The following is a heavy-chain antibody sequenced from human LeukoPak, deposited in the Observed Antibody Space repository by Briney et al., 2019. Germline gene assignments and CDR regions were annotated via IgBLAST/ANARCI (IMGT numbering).Heavy chain of an antibody. Sequence: GGSLRLSCAASGFTFSSHGMHWVRQAPGKGLECATSISYNGNNRYYADSVKGRFTISRDNSKNTLSLQMDSLRDEDSGVYYCARWTGADFSGYYDYWGQGTLVTVSS. CDR3: ARWTGADFSGYYDY. J-gene: IGHJ4*02. V-gene: IGHV3-33*01. CDR1: GFTFSSHG. CDR2: ISYNGNNR. D-gene: IGHD3-22*01.